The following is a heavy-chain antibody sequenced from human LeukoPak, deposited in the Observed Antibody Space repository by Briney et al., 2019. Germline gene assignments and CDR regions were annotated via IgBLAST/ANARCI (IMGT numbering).Heavy chain of an antibody. Sequence: SETLSLTCTVSGGSINNYYWSWIRQPPGKGLEWTGYIYYSGSTNYNPSLKSRVTISVDTSTNQFSLKLSSVTAADTAVYYCAGHHPRNTVDFWGQGTLVTVSS. CDR1: GGSINNYY. V-gene: IGHV4-59*08. CDR3: AGHHPRNTVDF. J-gene: IGHJ4*02. D-gene: IGHD2/OR15-2a*01. CDR2: IYYSGST.